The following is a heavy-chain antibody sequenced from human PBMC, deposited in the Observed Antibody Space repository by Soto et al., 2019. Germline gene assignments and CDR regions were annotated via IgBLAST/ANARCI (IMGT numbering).Heavy chain of an antibody. J-gene: IGHJ4*02. CDR2: IYPGDSDI. D-gene: IGHD3-22*01. Sequence: GESLKISCKGSGYSFTTYWIGWVRQMPGKGLEWMGVIYPGDSDIRFSPSFQGQVTISADMSLSTAYLQWSSLRVSDTAMYYCARQAYHYDTNSFGYWGQGTLVTASS. CDR1: GYSFTTYW. V-gene: IGHV5-51*01. CDR3: ARQAYHYDTNSFGY.